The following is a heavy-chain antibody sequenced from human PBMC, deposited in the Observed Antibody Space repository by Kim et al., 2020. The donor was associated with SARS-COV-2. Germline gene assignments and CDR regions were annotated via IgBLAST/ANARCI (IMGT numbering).Heavy chain of an antibody. Sequence: ASVKVSCKASGYTFTSYSMHWVRQAPGQRLGGMGWTNAGMVDPTYSKKFQGRATITRDTSSSTAYMELTSLGSEDTAVFYFAGASYSAIFSFSYYYMDVW. V-gene: IGHV1-3*01. CDR3: AGASYSAIFSFSYYYMDV. J-gene: IGHJ6*03. D-gene: IGHD3-9*01. CDR2: TNAGMVDP. CDR1: GYTFTSYS.